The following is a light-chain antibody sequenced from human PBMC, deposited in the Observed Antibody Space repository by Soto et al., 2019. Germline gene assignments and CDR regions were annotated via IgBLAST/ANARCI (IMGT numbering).Light chain of an antibody. CDR3: QQSYSTLYT. CDR2: GAS. Sequence: DIQMTQSPSSLSASIGDRVTITCRPSQSISTYLHWYQQKPGEAPKLLISGASSLQSGIPSRFSVNGSGTEFTLSITSLQREDFAIYFCQQSYSTLYTFGQGTKLEIK. V-gene: IGKV1-39*01. J-gene: IGKJ2*01. CDR1: QSISTY.